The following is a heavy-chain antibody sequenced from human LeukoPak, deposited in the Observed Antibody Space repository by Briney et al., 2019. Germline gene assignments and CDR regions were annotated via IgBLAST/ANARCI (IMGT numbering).Heavy chain of an antibody. J-gene: IGHJ4*02. CDR3: ARDSGRSSSWYGFFDY. Sequence: SVKVSCKASGYSFTDYYMHWARQAPGQGLEWMGGIIPIFGTANYAQKFQGRVTITADESTSTAYMELSSLRSEDTAVYYCARDSGRSSSWYGFFDYWGQGTLVTVSS. CDR1: GYSFTDYY. D-gene: IGHD6-13*01. V-gene: IGHV1-69*13. CDR2: IIPIFGTA.